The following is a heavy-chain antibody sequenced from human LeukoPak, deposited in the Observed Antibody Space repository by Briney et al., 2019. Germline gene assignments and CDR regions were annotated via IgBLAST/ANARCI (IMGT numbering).Heavy chain of an antibody. Sequence: GGSLRLSCAASGFTFSSYGMHWVRQAPGKGLEWVAFIRYDGSNKYYADSVKGRFTISRDNSKNTLYLQMNSLRAEDTAVYYCAKDRYCSSTSCFPLDYWGQGTLVTVSS. CDR1: GFTFSSYG. J-gene: IGHJ4*02. CDR2: IRYDGSNK. D-gene: IGHD2-2*01. CDR3: AKDRYCSSTSCFPLDY. V-gene: IGHV3-30*02.